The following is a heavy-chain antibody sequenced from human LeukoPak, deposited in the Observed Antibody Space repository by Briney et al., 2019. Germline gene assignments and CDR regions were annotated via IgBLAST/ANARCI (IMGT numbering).Heavy chain of an antibody. CDR2: IIPILGIA. V-gene: IGHV1-69*04. Sequence: ASVKVSCKASGGTFSSYAISWVRQAPGQGLEWMGRIIPILGIANYAQKFQGRVTITADKSTSTAYMELSSLRSEDTAVYYCASPVNDYYGMDVWGQGTTVTVSS. CDR1: GGTFSSYA. J-gene: IGHJ6*02. D-gene: IGHD2-8*01. CDR3: ASPVNDYYGMDV.